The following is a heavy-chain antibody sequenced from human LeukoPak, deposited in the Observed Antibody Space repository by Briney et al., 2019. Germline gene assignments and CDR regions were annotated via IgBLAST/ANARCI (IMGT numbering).Heavy chain of an antibody. J-gene: IGHJ4*02. CDR1: GGSISSYY. CDR3: AREKTYYYDSSGYYGRLGYFDY. Sequence: SETLSLTCTVSGGSISSYYWSWIRQPPGKGLEWIGYIYYSGSTNYNPSLKSRVTISVDTSKNQFSLKLSPVTAADTAVYYCAREKTYYYDSSGYYGRLGYFDYWGQGTLVTVSS. D-gene: IGHD3-22*01. CDR2: IYYSGST. V-gene: IGHV4-59*01.